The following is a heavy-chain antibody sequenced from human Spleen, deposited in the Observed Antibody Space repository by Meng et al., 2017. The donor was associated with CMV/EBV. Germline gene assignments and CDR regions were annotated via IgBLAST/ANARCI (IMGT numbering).Heavy chain of an antibody. J-gene: IGHJ4*02. CDR1: RFTCRNYC. CDR2: IDTDGSAT. D-gene: IGHD7-27*01. V-gene: IGHV3-74*01. Sequence: VQVGGYGGGVFTQGSARRLSCVGSRFTCRNYCFHWVRQVPGEGLVWVSRIDTDGSATSHPDSVKGRITISRENAKNTPYLQMNSLTADDSGVYYCGRDLTGDGDHWGQGTLVTVSS. CDR3: GRDLTGDGDH.